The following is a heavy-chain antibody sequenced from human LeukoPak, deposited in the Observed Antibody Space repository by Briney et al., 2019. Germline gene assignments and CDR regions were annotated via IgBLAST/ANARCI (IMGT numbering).Heavy chain of an antibody. CDR3: ARAMVYVLNWFDP. Sequence: SETLSLTCTVSGGSISSSTYYWGWIRQPPGKGLEWIGSIYHSGSTYYNPSLKSRVTISVDTSKNQFSLKLSSVTAADTAVYYCARAMVYVLNWFDPWGQGTLVTVSS. V-gene: IGHV4-39*07. D-gene: IGHD2-8*01. J-gene: IGHJ5*02. CDR1: GGSISSSTYY. CDR2: IYHSGST.